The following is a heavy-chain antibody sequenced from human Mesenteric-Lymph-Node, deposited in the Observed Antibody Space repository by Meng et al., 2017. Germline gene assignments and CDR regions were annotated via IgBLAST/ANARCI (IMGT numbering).Heavy chain of an antibody. V-gene: IGHV4-31*03. CDR2: IYYSGST. CDR3: ARVSSGWDYFDY. CDR1: GGSVSSGGYY. J-gene: IGHJ4*02. Sequence: QGHVQESGPGLVKPSQTLSLTCTVSGGSVSSGGYYWTWIRQHPGKGLEWFGHIYYSGSTFYNPSLKRRVIISIDTSKNQFSLNLRSVTAADTAVYYCARVSSGWDYFDYWGQGTLVTVSS. D-gene: IGHD6-19*01.